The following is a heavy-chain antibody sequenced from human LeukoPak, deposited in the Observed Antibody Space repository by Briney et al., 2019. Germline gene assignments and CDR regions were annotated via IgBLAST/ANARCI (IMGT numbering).Heavy chain of an antibody. J-gene: IGHJ6*02. D-gene: IGHD2-2*01. CDR1: GFTFDDYA. CDR2: ISWKSDII. CDR3: VKSFYASPPAGMDV. V-gene: IGHV3-9*01. Sequence: GGSLRLSCAASGFTFDDYAMHWVRQVPGKGLEWVSTISWKSDIIGYADSVKGRFTISRDNAKSSLYLQMNSLRVEDTALYYCVKSFYASPPAGMDVWGQGTTVTVSS.